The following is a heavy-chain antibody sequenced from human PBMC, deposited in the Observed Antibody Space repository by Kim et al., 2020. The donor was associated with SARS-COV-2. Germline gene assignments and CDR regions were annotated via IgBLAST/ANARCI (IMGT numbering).Heavy chain of an antibody. D-gene: IGHD1-26*01. CDR1: GFTFSDYA. Sequence: GGSLRLSCAASGFTFSDYAMSWVRQAPGKGLEWVSGVSLTGVNTYYSDSVQGRFTISRDNSKNILYLEMNSLRAEDTAVYYCARLWGYSDSWGQGTLVTVSS. CDR2: VSLTGVNT. CDR3: ARLWGYSDS. J-gene: IGHJ4*02. V-gene: IGHV3-23*01.